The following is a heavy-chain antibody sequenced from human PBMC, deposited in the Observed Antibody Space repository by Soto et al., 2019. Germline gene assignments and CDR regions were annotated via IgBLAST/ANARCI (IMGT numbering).Heavy chain of an antibody. Sequence: GASVKVSCKASGYTFTNSGISWVRQAPGQGLEWMGWISTDNGNTNYAQHLQGRVSMTTDTSTSTAYMDLRSLRSDDTAVYYCASNINDFWSGPNQGFYYYYGMDVWGQGTTVTVSS. CDR3: ASNINDFWSGPNQGFYYYYGMDV. J-gene: IGHJ6*02. CDR1: GYTFTNSG. CDR2: ISTDNGNT. V-gene: IGHV1-18*01. D-gene: IGHD3-3*01.